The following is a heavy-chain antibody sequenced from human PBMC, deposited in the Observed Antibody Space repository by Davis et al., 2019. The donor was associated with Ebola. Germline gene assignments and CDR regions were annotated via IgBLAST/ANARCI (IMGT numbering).Heavy chain of an antibody. V-gene: IGHV1-18*01. CDR2: ISAYNGNT. D-gene: IGHD4-11*01. CDR1: GYTFISYG. J-gene: IGHJ6*02. Sequence: AASVKVSCKASGYTFISYGISWVRQAPGQGLEWMGWISAYNGNTNYAQKLQGRVTMTTDTSTTTAYMELRSLRSDATAVYYCARDYGWVTTVTTRYYYYGMDVWGQGTTVTVSS. CDR3: ARDYGWVTTVTTRYYYYGMDV.